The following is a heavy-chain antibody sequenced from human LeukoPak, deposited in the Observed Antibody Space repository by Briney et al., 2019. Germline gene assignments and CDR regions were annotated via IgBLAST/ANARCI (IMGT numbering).Heavy chain of an antibody. V-gene: IGHV3-30*01. CDR1: GFTFSSHA. CDR2: ISHDGSSE. J-gene: IGHJ4*02. Sequence: GGSLRLSCAASGFTFSSHAMHWVRQAPGKGLEWVAVISHDGSSEYHADSVRGRFTMSRDNSKNTLYLQMNSLRAEDTGVYYCASRRGSYSGFDYWGQGALVTVSS. D-gene: IGHD3-10*01. CDR3: ASRRGSYSGFDY.